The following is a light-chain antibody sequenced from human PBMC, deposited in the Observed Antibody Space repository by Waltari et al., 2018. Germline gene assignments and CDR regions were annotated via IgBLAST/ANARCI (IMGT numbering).Light chain of an antibody. CDR1: SSDVGGYNY. V-gene: IGLV2-14*01. Sequence: QSALTQPASVSGSPGQSITISCTGTSSDVGGYNYLSWYQQYPGKVPKLMIYDVGNRPSGVSNRFSGSKSGNTASLTISGLQAGDEADYYCSSYTSSSTYVFGTGTQVTVL. CDR3: SSYTSSSTYV. CDR2: DVG. J-gene: IGLJ1*01.